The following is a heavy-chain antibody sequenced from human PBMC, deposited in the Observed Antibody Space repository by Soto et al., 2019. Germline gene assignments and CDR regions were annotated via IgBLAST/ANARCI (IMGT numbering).Heavy chain of an antibody. D-gene: IGHD3-10*01. Sequence: EVQLLESGGGLVQPGGSLRLSCAASGFTFSSYAMSWVRQAPGKGLEWVSAISGSGGSTYYADSVKGRFTISRDNSENTLYLQMNSLRAEDTAVYYCAKGRSDPHFHYITYDAFDIWGQGTMVTVSS. CDR1: GFTFSSYA. CDR3: AKGRSDPHFHYITYDAFDI. J-gene: IGHJ3*02. V-gene: IGHV3-23*01. CDR2: ISGSGGST.